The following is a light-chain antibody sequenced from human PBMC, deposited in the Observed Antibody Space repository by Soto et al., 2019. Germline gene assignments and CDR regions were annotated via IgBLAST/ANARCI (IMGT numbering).Light chain of an antibody. CDR1: MRDVGAYNL. Sequence: QSVLTQPASVSGSPGQSITISCAGAMRDVGAYNLVSWYQQHPGRVPQLIIYEVRNRPSGISFRFSGSKSGNTASLTISGLHAEVEADYYCSYFNSLSPLIFGGGTKETVL. CDR2: EVR. J-gene: IGLJ2*01. V-gene: IGLV2-14*01. CDR3: SYFNSLSPLI.